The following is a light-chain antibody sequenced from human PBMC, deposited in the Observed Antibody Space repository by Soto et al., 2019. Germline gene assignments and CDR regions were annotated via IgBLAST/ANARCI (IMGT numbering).Light chain of an antibody. J-gene: IGLJ2*01. CDR2: EVS. CDR3: SSYTSSSTLVV. CDR1: SSDVGGYNY. Sequence: QSALTQPASVSGSPGQSITISCTGTSSDVGGYNYVSWYQQHPGKAPKLMIYEVSNRPSGVSNRFSGSKSGNTASLTISGLQAEDEADYYGSSYTSSSTLVVFGGGTKLTGL. V-gene: IGLV2-14*01.